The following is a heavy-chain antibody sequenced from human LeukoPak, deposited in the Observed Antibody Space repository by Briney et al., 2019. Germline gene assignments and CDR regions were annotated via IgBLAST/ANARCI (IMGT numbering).Heavy chain of an antibody. J-gene: IGHJ4*02. V-gene: IGHV3-30*04. CDR1: GFTFSTYV. D-gene: IGHD3-16*01. CDR2: ISYDGSSK. CDR3: AKDGLGD. Sequence: RGGSLRLSCAASGFTFSTYVHWVRQAPGKGLEWVAVISYDGSSKYYADSVKGRFTISRDNSKNTLYLQMNSLRAEDTAVYYCAKDGLGDWGQGTLVTVSS.